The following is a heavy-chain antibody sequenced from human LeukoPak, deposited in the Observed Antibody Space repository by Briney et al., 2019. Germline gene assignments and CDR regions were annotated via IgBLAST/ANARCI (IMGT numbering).Heavy chain of an antibody. Sequence: AGGSLRLSCVVSGITLSNYGMSWVRQAPGKGLEWVSGISERGGSTNYADSVKGRFIISRDTSKNTLYLQMNSLRAEDTAVYYCGPRSESGYYWGQGTLVTVSS. D-gene: IGHD3-22*01. J-gene: IGHJ4*02. CDR2: ISERGGST. CDR1: GITLSNYG. V-gene: IGHV3-23*01. CDR3: GPRSESGYY.